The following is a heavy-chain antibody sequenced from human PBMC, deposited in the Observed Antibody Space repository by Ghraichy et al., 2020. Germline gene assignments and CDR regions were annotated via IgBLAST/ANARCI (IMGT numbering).Heavy chain of an antibody. V-gene: IGHV3-53*01. CDR2: IYSGGGT. J-gene: IGHJ6*02. D-gene: IGHD6-25*01. CDR3: ASRLYYDYGLDV. CDR1: GFTVSSNS. Sequence: GGSLRLSCAASGFTVSSNSMSWVRQAPGKGLEWVSLIYSGGGTSYADSVKGRFTISRDHSKNTLYLQMNSLRAEDTALYYCASRLYYDYGLDVWGQGTTVTVSS.